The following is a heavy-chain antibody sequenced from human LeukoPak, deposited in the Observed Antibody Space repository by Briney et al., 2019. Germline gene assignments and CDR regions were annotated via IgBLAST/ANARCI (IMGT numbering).Heavy chain of an antibody. CDR1: GGSINSGDYY. CDR2: IYYSGTT. Sequence: SETLSLTCTVSGGSINSGDYYWSWIRQPPGKGLEWIGYIYYSGTTYYNPSHKSRVTISVDTSKNQFSLKLTSVTAADTAVYYCARSPIVVLPAAGFDPWGQGTLVTVSS. CDR3: ARSPIVVLPAAGFDP. V-gene: IGHV4-30-4*08. D-gene: IGHD2-2*01. J-gene: IGHJ5*02.